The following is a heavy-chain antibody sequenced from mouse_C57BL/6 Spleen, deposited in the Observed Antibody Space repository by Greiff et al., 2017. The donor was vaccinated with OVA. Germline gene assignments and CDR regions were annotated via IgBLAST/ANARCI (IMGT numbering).Heavy chain of an antibody. J-gene: IGHJ2*01. CDR3: ARGGFTTVVATDY. D-gene: IGHD1-1*01. Sequence: QVQLQQPGAELVKPGASVKLSCKASGYTFTSYWMQWVKQRPGQGLEWIGEIDPSDSYTNYNQKFKGTATLTVDTSSSPAYMQLSSLTSEDSAVYYCARGGFTTVVATDYWGQGTTLTVSS. CDR2: IDPSDSYT. CDR1: GYTFTSYW. V-gene: IGHV1-50*01.